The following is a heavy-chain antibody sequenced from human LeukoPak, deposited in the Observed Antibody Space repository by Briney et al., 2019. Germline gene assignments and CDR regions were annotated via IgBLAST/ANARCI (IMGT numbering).Heavy chain of an antibody. CDR2: IYYSGST. CDR1: GGSISSGSYY. D-gene: IGHD4-17*01. J-gene: IGHJ5*02. V-gene: IGHV4-61*10. Sequence: SETLSPTCTVSGGSISSGSYYWSWIRQPAGKGLEWIGYIYYSGSTNYNPSLKSRVTMSVDTSKNQFSLKLSSVTAADTAVYYCARAGETTVPDNWFDPWGQGTLVTVSS. CDR3: ARAGETTVPDNWFDP.